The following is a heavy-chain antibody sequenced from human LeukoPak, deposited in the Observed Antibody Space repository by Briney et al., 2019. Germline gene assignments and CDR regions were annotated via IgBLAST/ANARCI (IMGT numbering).Heavy chain of an antibody. CDR1: GYTFTIYG. Sequence: ASVRVSCMESGYTFTIYGIRWGRQAPGQGGERMGWIRVDNGETNYTQKLQGRGTITTETTTRTDYMELRSLRSDDTAVYYCAREGELLCLDYWGQGTLVTVSS. J-gene: IGHJ4*02. D-gene: IGHD1-26*01. V-gene: IGHV1-18*01. CDR2: IRVDNGET. CDR3: AREGELLCLDY.